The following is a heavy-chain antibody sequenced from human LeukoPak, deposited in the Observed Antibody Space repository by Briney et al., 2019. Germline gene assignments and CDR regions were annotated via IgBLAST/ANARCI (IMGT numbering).Heavy chain of an antibody. V-gene: IGHV3-74*01. CDR1: GFTFSSYW. Sequence: GGSLRLSCAASGFTFSSYWMHWVRHAPGKGLVWVSRINSDGSSTSYADSVKGRFTISRDNAKNTLYLQMNSLRAEDTAVYYCARDDAGYSYDPRGWFDPWGQGTLVTVSS. J-gene: IGHJ5*02. D-gene: IGHD5-18*01. CDR2: INSDGSST. CDR3: ARDDAGYSYDPRGWFDP.